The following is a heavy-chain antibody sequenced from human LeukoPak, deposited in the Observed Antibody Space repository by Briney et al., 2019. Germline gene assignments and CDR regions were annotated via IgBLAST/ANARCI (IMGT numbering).Heavy chain of an antibody. CDR2: IYTSGST. CDR3: ARDGSGSYYHTSFYYFDY. J-gene: IGHJ4*02. CDR1: GGSISSYY. D-gene: IGHD3-10*01. Sequence: SETLSLTCTVSGGSISSYYWSWIRQPAGKGLEWIGRIYTSGSTNYNPSLKSRVTMPVDTSKNQFSLKLSSVTAADTAVYYCARDGSGSYYHTSFYYFDYWGQGTLVTVSS. V-gene: IGHV4-4*07.